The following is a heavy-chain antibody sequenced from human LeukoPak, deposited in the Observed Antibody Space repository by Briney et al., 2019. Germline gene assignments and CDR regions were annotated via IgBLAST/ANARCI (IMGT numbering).Heavy chain of an antibody. Sequence: ASVKVSCKASGYTFTSNGISWVRQAPGQGLEWMGWISAYNGNTNYAQNLQGRVTVTTDTSTSTAYMELSSLRSEDTAVYYCARDLGSGWSNLFDYWGQGTLVTVSS. J-gene: IGHJ4*02. CDR3: ARDLGSGWSNLFDY. CDR2: ISAYNGNT. D-gene: IGHD6-19*01. CDR1: GYTFTSNG. V-gene: IGHV1-18*04.